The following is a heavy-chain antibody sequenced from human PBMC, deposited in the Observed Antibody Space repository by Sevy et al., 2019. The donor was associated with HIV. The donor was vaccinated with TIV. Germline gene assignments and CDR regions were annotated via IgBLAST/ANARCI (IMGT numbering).Heavy chain of an antibody. V-gene: IGHV3-15*01. D-gene: IGHD4-4*01. Sequence: GGSLRLSCAASGFTFSNAWMSWVRQAPGKGLEWVCRIKSKTDGGTTDYAAPVKGRFTISRDDSKNTLYMQMNSLKTEETAVYYCTTDQMGYDYSNYYYYYSMDVWGKGTTVTVSS. CDR3: TTDQMGYDYSNYYYYYSMDV. J-gene: IGHJ6*03. CDR2: IKSKTDGGTT. CDR1: GFTFSNAW.